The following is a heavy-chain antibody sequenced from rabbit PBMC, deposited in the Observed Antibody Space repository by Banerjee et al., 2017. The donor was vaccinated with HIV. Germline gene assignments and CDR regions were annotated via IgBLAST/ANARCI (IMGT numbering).Heavy chain of an antibody. J-gene: IGHJ4*01. V-gene: IGHV1S45*01. CDR2: IYAGSSGST. D-gene: IGHD4-1*01. CDR1: GFSFSSSYW. CDR3: ARDPYVAGL. Sequence: QEQLVESGGGLVQPEGSLTLTCTASGFSFSSSYWICWVRQAPGKGLEWIACIYAGSSGSTYYASWAKGRFTITKTSSTTVTLQMTSLTAADTATYFCARDPYVAGLWGPGTLVTVS.